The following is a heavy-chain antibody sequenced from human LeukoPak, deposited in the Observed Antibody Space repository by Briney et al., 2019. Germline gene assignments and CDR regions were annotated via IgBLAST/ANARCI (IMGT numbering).Heavy chain of an antibody. CDR3: AKEEVQLWSSRPGYFDY. Sequence: GGSLRLSCAASGFTFSSYGMHWVRQAPGKGLEWVAFIRYDGSNKYYADSVKGRFTISRDNSKNTLYLQMNSLRAEDTAVYYCAKEEVQLWSSRPGYFDYWGQGTLVTVSS. D-gene: IGHD5-18*01. V-gene: IGHV3-30*02. CDR2: IRYDGSNK. J-gene: IGHJ4*02. CDR1: GFTFSSYG.